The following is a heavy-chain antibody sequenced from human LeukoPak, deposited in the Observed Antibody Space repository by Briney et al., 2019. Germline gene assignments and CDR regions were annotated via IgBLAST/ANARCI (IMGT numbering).Heavy chain of an antibody. CDR3: AKVDGGPDAGLLDY. Sequence: PAGSLRLSCAASGFTFSSYYMSWVRQPPGKGLEWVSAISGSGGSTYYADPTKGRTTISRPTSNNTPHQQITCLRADDTADYCWAKVDGGPDAGLLDYWGQGTLVTVSS. J-gene: IGHJ4*02. CDR2: ISGSGGST. V-gene: IGHV3-23*01. D-gene: IGHD2-2*01. CDR1: GFTFSSYY.